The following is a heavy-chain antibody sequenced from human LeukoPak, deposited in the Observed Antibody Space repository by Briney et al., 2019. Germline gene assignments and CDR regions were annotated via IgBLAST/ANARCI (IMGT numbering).Heavy chain of an antibody. V-gene: IGHV4-39*07. Sequence: RPSETLSLTCTVSGGSISSSSYYWGWIRQPPGKGLEWIGSIYYSGSTYYNPSLKSRVTISVDTSKNQFSLKLSSVTAADTAVYYCARDSEYYDSSGFDYWGRGTLVTVSS. CDR3: ARDSEYYDSSGFDY. CDR1: GGSISSSSYY. J-gene: IGHJ4*02. CDR2: IYYSGST. D-gene: IGHD3-22*01.